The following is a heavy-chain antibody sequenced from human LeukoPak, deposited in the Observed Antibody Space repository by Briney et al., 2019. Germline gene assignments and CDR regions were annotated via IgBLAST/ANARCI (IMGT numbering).Heavy chain of an antibody. D-gene: IGHD6-6*01. CDR2: IYYSGST. Sequence: SETLSLTCTVSGGSISSYYWSWIRQPPGKGLEWIGYIYYSGSTYYNPSLKSRVTISVDTSKNQFSLRLSSVTAADTAVYYCARRPSEYSSSSIWFDPWGQGTLVTVSS. J-gene: IGHJ5*02. CDR3: ARRPSEYSSSSIWFDP. V-gene: IGHV4-59*08. CDR1: GGSISSYY.